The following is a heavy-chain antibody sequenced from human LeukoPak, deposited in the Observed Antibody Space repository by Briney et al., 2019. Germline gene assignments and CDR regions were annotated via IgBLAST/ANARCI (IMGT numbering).Heavy chain of an antibody. CDR1: GYTFTGYY. CDR3: ARVVCFYYDSSGGNWFDP. D-gene: IGHD3-22*01. Sequence: ASVKVSCKASGYTFTGYYMHWVRHPPGQGLEWMGWINPNSGGTNYAQQFQGRVTMTRDTSISTAYMELSRLRSDETAVYYCARVVCFYYDSSGGNWFDPWGQGTLVTVSS. J-gene: IGHJ5*02. V-gene: IGHV1-2*02. CDR2: INPNSGGT.